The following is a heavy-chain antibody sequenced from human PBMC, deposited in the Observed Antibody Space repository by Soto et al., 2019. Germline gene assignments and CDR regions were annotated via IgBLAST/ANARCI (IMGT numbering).Heavy chain of an antibody. J-gene: IGHJ3*02. Sequence: GGSLRLSWAASGFTFDDYAMRWVRQAPGKGLEWVSGISWNSGSIGYADSVKGRFTISRDNAKNSLYLQMNSLRAEDTALYYCAKDISGIVVVPAGPGGAFDIWGQGTMVTVSS. V-gene: IGHV3-9*01. D-gene: IGHD2-2*01. CDR1: GFTFDDYA. CDR2: ISWNSGSI. CDR3: AKDISGIVVVPAGPGGAFDI.